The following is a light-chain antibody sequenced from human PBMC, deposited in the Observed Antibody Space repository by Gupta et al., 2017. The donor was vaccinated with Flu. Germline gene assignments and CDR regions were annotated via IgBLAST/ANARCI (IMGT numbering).Light chain of an antibody. CDR3: RQPLQTPWT. CDR1: QSLRHTNGYNY. J-gene: IGKJ1*01. Sequence: DIVMTQSPLSLPVTPGEPASMSCRSSQSLRHTNGYNYLDWYLQKPGQSPQLLIYLGSNRASRVPDRISSSDSCLDFTLIVSSVEAKDVGLYYCRQPLQTPWTFGQATKVEIK. CDR2: LGS. V-gene: IGKV2-28*01.